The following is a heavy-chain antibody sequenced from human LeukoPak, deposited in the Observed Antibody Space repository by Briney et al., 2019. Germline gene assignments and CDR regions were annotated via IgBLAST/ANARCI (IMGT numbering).Heavy chain of an antibody. CDR2: IHYSRGT. D-gene: IGHD2-2*01. V-gene: IGHV4-31*03. Sequence: PSETLSLTCTVSGGSISSGNFYWSWTRQHPGKGLEWIGYIHYSRGTDHNPSLRSRVTISLDTSNNQFSLKLSSVTAADTAVYYCVRSGGYQGGYWGQGTLVTVSS. CDR1: GGSISSGNFY. CDR3: VRSGGYQGGY. J-gene: IGHJ4*02.